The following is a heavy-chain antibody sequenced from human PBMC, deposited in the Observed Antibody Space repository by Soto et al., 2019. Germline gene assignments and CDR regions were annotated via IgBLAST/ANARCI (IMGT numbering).Heavy chain of an antibody. J-gene: IGHJ4*02. Sequence: GGSLRRSCAASGFTFSSYGMHWVRQAPGKGLEWVALVSYDGSNKNYAASVKGRFAISRDNSKNTLYLQMNMLRTEDAAVYYCAKDLGYCSGGSCYSEGYFDSWGQGALVTVS. CDR2: VSYDGSNK. CDR1: GFTFSSYG. D-gene: IGHD2-15*01. V-gene: IGHV3-30*18. CDR3: AKDLGYCSGGSCYSEGYFDS.